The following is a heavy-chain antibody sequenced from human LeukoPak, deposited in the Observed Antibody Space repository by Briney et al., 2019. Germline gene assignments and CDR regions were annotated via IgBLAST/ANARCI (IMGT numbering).Heavy chain of an antibody. CDR3: ARSITMIVVGTPPPP. D-gene: IGHD3-22*01. J-gene: IGHJ5*02. V-gene: IGHV4-34*01. CDR2: INHSGST. CDR1: GGSFSGYY. Sequence: PSETLSHTCAVYGGSFSGYYWSWIRQPPGKGLEWIGEINHSGSTNYNPSLKSRVTISVDTSKNQFSLKLSSVTAADTAVYYCARSITMIVVGTPPPPWGQGTLVTVSS.